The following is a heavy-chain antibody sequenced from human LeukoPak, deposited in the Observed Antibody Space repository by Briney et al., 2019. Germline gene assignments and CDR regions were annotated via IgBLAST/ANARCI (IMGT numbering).Heavy chain of an antibody. CDR1: GFTFSSYW. CDR3: AKDPALSIAVAGNSDY. V-gene: IGHV3-7*01. J-gene: IGHJ4*02. CDR2: IKQDGSEK. Sequence: GGSLRLSCAASGFTFSSYWMSWVRQAPGKGLEWVANIKQDGSEKYYVDSVKGRFTISRDNAKNSLYLQMNSLSAEDTAVYYCAKDPALSIAVAGNSDYWGQGTLVTVSS. D-gene: IGHD6-19*01.